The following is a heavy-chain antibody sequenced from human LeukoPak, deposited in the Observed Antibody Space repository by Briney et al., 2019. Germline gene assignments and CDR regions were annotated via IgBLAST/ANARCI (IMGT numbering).Heavy chain of an antibody. CDR1: GGSISSYY. J-gene: IGHJ5*02. D-gene: IGHD3-3*01. CDR2: IYYSGST. V-gene: IGHV4-59*01. Sequence: SETLSLTCTVSGGSISSYYWSWIRQPPGKGLEWIGYIYYSGSTNYNPSLKSRVTISVDTSKNQFSLKLSSVTAADTAVYYCAREGGSRGYDFWSGYYYNWFDPWGQGTLVTVSS. CDR3: AREGGSRGYDFWSGYYYNWFDP.